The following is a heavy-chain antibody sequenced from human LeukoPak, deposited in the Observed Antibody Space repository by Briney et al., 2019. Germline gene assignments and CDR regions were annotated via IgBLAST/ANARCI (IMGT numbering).Heavy chain of an antibody. CDR1: GASISSYY. J-gene: IGHJ4*02. CDR2: IYYSGST. V-gene: IGHV4-59*01. CDR3: ARQLRSGYSYGFLDY. Sequence: SETLSLTCTVSGASISSYYWSWIRQPPGKGLEWIGYIYYSGSTNYNPSLKSRGTISVDTSKNQFSLKLNSVTAADTAVYFCARQLRSGYSYGFLDYWGQGTLVTVSS. D-gene: IGHD5-18*01.